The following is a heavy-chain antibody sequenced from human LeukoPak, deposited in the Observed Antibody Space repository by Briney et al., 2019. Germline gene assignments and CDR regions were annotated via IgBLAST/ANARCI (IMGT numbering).Heavy chain of an antibody. Sequence: PGGPLRLSCAASGFTFSSYGMHWVRQAPGKGLEWVAFIRYDGSDKYYADSVKGRFTISRDNSKNTLYLQMNSLRAEDTAVYYYAKDKGIAARFSFDYWGQGTLVTVSS. CDR1: GFTFSSYG. J-gene: IGHJ4*02. V-gene: IGHV3-30*02. CDR2: IRYDGSDK. D-gene: IGHD6-6*01. CDR3: AKDKGIAARFSFDY.